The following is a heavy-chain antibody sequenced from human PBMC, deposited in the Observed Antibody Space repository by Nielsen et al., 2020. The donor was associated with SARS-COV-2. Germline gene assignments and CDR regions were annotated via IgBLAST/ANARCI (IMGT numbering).Heavy chain of an antibody. CDR2: ITRGNTI. J-gene: IGHJ4*02. CDR1: VFSFRTSA. Sequence: GESLKISCAASVFSFRTSAMTWVCQPPGTGLECLSYITRGNTIYYAESVQGRFTISSDNATNSLYLQMNSLRVEDTGLYFCARQPQTDGYHLPHFDSWGQGTQVTVSS. D-gene: IGHD5-24*01. V-gene: IGHV3-48*03. CDR3: ARQPQTDGYHLPHFDS.